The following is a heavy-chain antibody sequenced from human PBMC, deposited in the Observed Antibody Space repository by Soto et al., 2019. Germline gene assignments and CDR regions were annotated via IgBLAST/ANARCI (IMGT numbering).Heavy chain of an antibody. J-gene: IGHJ3*02. D-gene: IGHD3-3*01. CDR1: GFSLTTSGVG. Sequence: QITLKESGPTLVKPTQTLTLTCTFSGFSLTTSGVGVSWILQPPGKALEWLALIYWDDDDRYSPSLRNRLTITKDTSKNQVILTMTDMDPVDTATYYCKGDFWSALTGGNSFDIWGKGTMVTVSS. CDR2: IYWDDDD. V-gene: IGHV2-5*02. CDR3: KGDFWSALTGGNSFDI.